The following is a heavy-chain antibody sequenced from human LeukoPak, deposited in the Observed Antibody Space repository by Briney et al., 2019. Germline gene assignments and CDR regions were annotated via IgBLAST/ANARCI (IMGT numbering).Heavy chain of an antibody. CDR2: IIPIFGTA. Sequence: SVKVSCKASGGTFSSYAISWVRQAPGQGLEWMGGIIPIFGTANYAQKFQGRVTITADESTSTAYMELSSLRSEDTAVYYCARDRYYYDSSGYYHSYFDYWAREPWSPSPQ. V-gene: IGHV1-69*13. CDR1: GGTFSSYA. D-gene: IGHD3-22*01. J-gene: IGHJ4*02. CDR3: ARDRYYYDSSGYYHSYFDY.